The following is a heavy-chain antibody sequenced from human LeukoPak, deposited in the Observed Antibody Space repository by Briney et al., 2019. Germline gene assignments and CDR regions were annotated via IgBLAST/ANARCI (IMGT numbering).Heavy chain of an antibody. CDR2: ISNNNRYT. V-gene: IGHV3-11*06. CDR3: AKVRFSSWHSNWFDP. Sequence: PGGSLRLSCATSGFTFSGHYMAWIRQAPGKGLEWISYISNNNRYTNYADSVKGRFTISRDNAKNSLYLQMDSLRAEDTAVYYCAKVRFSSWHSNWFDPWGQGTLVTVSS. J-gene: IGHJ5*02. D-gene: IGHD6-13*01. CDR1: GFTFSGHY.